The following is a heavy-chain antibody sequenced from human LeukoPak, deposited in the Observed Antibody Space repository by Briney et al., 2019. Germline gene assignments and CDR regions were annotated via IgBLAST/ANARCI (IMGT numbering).Heavy chain of an antibody. CDR3: ARRTGFDY. Sequence: GGSLRLSCAVSGFSFSSYAMSWVRQAPGKGLEWVSAISGSGGNTYYADSVKGRFTISRDNAKNSLYLQMNSLRAEDTAVYYCARRTGFDYWGQGTLVTVSS. J-gene: IGHJ4*02. D-gene: IGHD3/OR15-3a*01. V-gene: IGHV3-23*01. CDR2: ISGSGGNT. CDR1: GFSFSSYA.